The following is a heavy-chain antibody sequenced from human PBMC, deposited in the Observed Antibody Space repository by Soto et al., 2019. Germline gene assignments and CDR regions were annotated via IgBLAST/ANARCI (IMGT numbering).Heavy chain of an antibody. D-gene: IGHD2-2*01. J-gene: IGHJ5*02. CDR2: INPNSGST. V-gene: IGHV1-46*01. Sequence: ASVKVSCKASGYTLTRYCIHWVRQAPGQGLEWMGIINPNSGSTSYAQKFQDRVTMTRDTSTSTVYMELSSLRSEDTAVYYCARDIVVAPTARGWFDPWCQGTLVTVSS. CDR3: ARDIVVAPTARGWFDP. CDR1: GYTLTRYC.